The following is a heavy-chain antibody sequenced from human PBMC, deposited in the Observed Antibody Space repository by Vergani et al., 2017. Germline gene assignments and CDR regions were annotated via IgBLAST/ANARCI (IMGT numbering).Heavy chain of an antibody. CDR2: IYSGGST. J-gene: IGHJ6*02. V-gene: IGHV3-66*02. CDR3: AREITSARGMDV. Sequence: VQLVESGGGLVQPGGSLRLSCAASGFTVSSNYMSWVRQAPGKGLEWVSIIYSGGSTYYADSVKGRFTISRDNSKNTLYLQMNSLRAEDTAVYYCAREITSARGMDVWGQGTTVTVSS. CDR1: GFTVSSNY. D-gene: IGHD1-1*01.